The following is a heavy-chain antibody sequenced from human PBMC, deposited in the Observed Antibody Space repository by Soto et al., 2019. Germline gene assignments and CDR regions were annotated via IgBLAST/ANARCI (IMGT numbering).Heavy chain of an antibody. Sequence: QVHLQESGPGLVKPSGTLSLTCGVSGASVSSSHWWTWVRQPPGKGLEWIGEIYHVGFTSYNPSLKSRVIMPMDQSRNQFSLKMSSVTAADTAVYYCARVRPPTSTSPAAVLYYFDYWGQGSLVTVSS. V-gene: IGHV4-4*02. CDR3: ARVRPPTSTSPAAVLYYFDY. CDR2: IYHVGFT. CDR1: GASVSSSHW. J-gene: IGHJ4*02. D-gene: IGHD2-2*01.